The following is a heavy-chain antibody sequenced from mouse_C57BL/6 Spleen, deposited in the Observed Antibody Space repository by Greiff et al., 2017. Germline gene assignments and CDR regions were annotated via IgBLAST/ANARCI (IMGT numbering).Heavy chain of an antibody. CDR1: GFTFSSYA. CDR3: TRNEYGSSYEYFDV. J-gene: IGHJ1*03. Sequence: EVQRVESGEGLVKPGGSLKLSCAASGFTFSSYAMSWVRQTPEKRLEWVAYISSGGDYIYYADTVKGRFTISRDNARNTLYLQMSSLQSEDTAMYYCTRNEYGSSYEYFDVWGTGTTVTVSS. CDR2: ISSGGDYI. D-gene: IGHD1-1*01. V-gene: IGHV5-9-1*02.